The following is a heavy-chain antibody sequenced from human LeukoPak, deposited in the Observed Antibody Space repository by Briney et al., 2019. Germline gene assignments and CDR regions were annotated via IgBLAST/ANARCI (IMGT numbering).Heavy chain of an antibody. CDR3: ARGVEPLAANTLAY. CDR1: GFTFSSYA. J-gene: IGHJ4*02. CDR2: ISGSGGST. Sequence: QSGGSLRLSCAASGFTFSSYAMSWVRQAPGKGLEWVSAISGSGGSTYYADSVKGRFTISRDNSKNTLYLQMNSLRAEDTAVYYCARGVEPLAANTLAYWGQGTLVTVSS. V-gene: IGHV3-23*01. D-gene: IGHD1-14*01.